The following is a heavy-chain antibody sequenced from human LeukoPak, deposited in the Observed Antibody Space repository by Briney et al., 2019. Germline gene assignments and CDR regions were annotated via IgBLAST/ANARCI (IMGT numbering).Heavy chain of an antibody. CDR3: ARGYYYDSSGYFLVGSLKLKGRYYFDY. Sequence: ASVEVSCKASGYTFTGYYMHWVRQAPGQGLEWMGWISAYNGNTNYAQKLQGRVTMTTDTSTSTAYMELRSLRSDDTAVYYCARGYYYDSSGYFLVGSLKLKGRYYFDYWGQGTLVTVSS. V-gene: IGHV1-18*04. D-gene: IGHD3-22*01. J-gene: IGHJ4*02. CDR2: ISAYNGNT. CDR1: GYTFTGYY.